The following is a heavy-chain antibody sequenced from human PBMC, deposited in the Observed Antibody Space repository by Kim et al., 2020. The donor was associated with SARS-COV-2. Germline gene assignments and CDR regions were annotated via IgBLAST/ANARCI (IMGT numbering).Heavy chain of an antibody. V-gene: IGHV3-48*02. CDR3: ASLCSASSCTDY. D-gene: IGHD2-15*01. CDR1: GFTFSRHG. J-gene: IGHJ4*02. CDR2: ISSSSTTI. Sequence: GGSLRLSCAASGFTFSRHGMNWVRQAPGKGLEWVSYISSSSTTIYYADSVKGRFTISRDNAKNSLYLQMNRLRDEDTTVYYCASLCSASSCTDYWGRGTLVTVSS.